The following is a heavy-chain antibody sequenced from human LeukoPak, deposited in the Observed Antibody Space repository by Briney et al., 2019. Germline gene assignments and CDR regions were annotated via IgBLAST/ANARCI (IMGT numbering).Heavy chain of an antibody. V-gene: IGHV3-21*01. D-gene: IGHD4-23*01. CDR1: GFTFSSYS. Sequence: GGSLRLSCAVSGFTFSSYSMNWVRQAPGKGLEWVSSISSSSSYIYYADSVKGRFTISRDNAKNSLYLQMNSLRAEDTAVYYCATHAPNYGGNIDYWGQGTLVTVSS. CDR3: ATHAPNYGGNIDY. CDR2: ISSSSSYI. J-gene: IGHJ4*02.